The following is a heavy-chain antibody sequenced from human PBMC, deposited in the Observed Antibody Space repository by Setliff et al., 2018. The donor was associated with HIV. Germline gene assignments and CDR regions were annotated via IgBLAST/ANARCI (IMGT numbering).Heavy chain of an antibody. J-gene: IGHJ6*02. CDR2: IYHSGST. CDR3: ARDFRYDTSGSLTGYGLDV. CDR1: TYSISSGYY. V-gene: IGHV4-38-2*02. Sequence: PSETLSLTCAVSTYSISSGYYWGWIRLPPGKGLEWIGSIYHSGSTNYNPSLKSRVTISVDTSKNQFSLKLSSVTAADTAVYYCARDFRYDTSGSLTGYGLDVWGQGTTVTVSS. D-gene: IGHD3-22*01.